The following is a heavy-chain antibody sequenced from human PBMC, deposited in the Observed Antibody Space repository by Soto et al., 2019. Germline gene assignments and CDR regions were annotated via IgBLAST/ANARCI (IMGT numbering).Heavy chain of an antibody. V-gene: IGHV3-15*01. J-gene: IGHJ6*02. Sequence: GGSLRLSCAASGFTFSNYSVTWVRQAPGKGLEWVGRIKTKTDGGTTDYAAPVKGRFTISRDDSKNTLYLLMNSLKTEDTAVYYCTRDSCSGGSCDYYYYYGMDVWGPGTTVTVSS. CDR1: GFTFSNYS. D-gene: IGHD2-15*01. CDR2: IKTKTDGGTT. CDR3: TRDSCSGGSCDYYYYYGMDV.